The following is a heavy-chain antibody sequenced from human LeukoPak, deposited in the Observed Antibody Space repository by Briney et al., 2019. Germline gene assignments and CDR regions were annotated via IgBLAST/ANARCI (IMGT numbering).Heavy chain of an antibody. CDR2: ISWNSDKF. Sequence: GGSLSLSCAASGFTFDDYAIYWVRAGPGKGLERVSGISWNSDKFSYADSVKDRFTISRDNAKNSLYLQMNSLRIEDTALYYCAKGVYSWNRGDAFDTWGQGTMVTVSS. V-gene: IGHV3-9*01. CDR1: GFTFDDYA. D-gene: IGHD1-1*01. CDR3: AKGVYSWNRGDAFDT. J-gene: IGHJ3*02.